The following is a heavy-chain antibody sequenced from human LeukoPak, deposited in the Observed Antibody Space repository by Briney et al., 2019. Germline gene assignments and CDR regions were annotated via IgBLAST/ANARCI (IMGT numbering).Heavy chain of an antibody. J-gene: IGHJ4*02. D-gene: IGHD3-10*01. Sequence: PGGSLRLSCAASGFTFSSYVMHWVRQAPGKGLEWVAFIRYDGSNKYYSDSVKGRFTISRDNSKNTLYLQMNSLRAEDTAVYYCAKSPEFAYYGSGSPSYFDYWGQGTLVTVSS. CDR3: AKSPEFAYYGSGSPSYFDY. CDR1: GFTFSSYV. CDR2: IRYDGSNK. V-gene: IGHV3-30*02.